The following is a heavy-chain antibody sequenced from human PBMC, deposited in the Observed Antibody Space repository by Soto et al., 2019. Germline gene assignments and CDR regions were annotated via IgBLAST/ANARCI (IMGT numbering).Heavy chain of an antibody. CDR1: GYTFTSYG. J-gene: IGHJ5*02. Sequence: ASVKVSCKASGYTFTSYGISWVRQAPGQGLEWMGWISAYNGNTNYAQKLQGRVTMTTDTSTSTAYMELRSLRAEDTAVYYCAKSLRWMITSPPFDPWGQGTLVTAPQ. CDR3: AKSLRWMITSPPFDP. CDR2: ISAYNGNT. D-gene: IGHD3-16*01. V-gene: IGHV1-18*01.